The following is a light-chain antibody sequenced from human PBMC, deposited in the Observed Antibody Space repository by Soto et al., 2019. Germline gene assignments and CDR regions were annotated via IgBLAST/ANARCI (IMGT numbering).Light chain of an antibody. Sequence: QSALTQPRSVSGSPGQSVTISCTGTSSDVGGYNYVSWYQQHPGKAPKLMIYDVSKRPSGVPDRFSGSKSSNTASLTISGRQAEDEADYYCCSYAGSYTHVFGTGTKVTVL. CDR2: DVS. CDR1: SSDVGGYNY. CDR3: CSYAGSYTHV. J-gene: IGLJ1*01. V-gene: IGLV2-11*01.